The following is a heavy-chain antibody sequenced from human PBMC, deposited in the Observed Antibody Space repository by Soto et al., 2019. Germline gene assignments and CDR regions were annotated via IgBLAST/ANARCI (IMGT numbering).Heavy chain of an antibody. CDR2: IYYSGST. V-gene: IGHV4-31*03. CDR3: ARVLVVPAAMHFYFDY. J-gene: IGHJ4*02. D-gene: IGHD2-2*01. Sequence: PSETLSLTCTVSGGSISSGGYYWSWIRQHPGKGLEWIGYIYYSGSTYYNLSLKSRVTISVDTSKNQFSLKLSSVTAADTAVYYCARVLVVPAAMHFYFDYWGQGTLVTVSS. CDR1: GGSISSGGYY.